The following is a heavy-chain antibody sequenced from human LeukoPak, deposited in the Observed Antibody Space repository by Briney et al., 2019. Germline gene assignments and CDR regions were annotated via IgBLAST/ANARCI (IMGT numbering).Heavy chain of an antibody. Sequence: PPETLSLTCTVSGGSISSSSYYWTWIRQPPGKGLEWIGYIYFPETTNYNPSLKSRVTMSVDTSNNQFSLRLTSLTAADTAVYYCARADCSTTSCPMDVWGQGTTVTVSS. CDR3: ARADCSTTSCPMDV. J-gene: IGHJ6*02. D-gene: IGHD2-2*01. CDR1: GGSISSSSYY. CDR2: IYFPETT. V-gene: IGHV4-61*01.